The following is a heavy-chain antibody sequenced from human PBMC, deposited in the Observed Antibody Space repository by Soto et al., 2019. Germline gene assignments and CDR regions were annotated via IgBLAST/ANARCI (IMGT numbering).Heavy chain of an antibody. Sequence: SETLSLTCTVSGGSVSSSSYYWGWVRQPPGKGLEWIGSVYYSGSTYYNPSLESRVTISVDKSKNQFSLKLMSVSAADTAVYYCARVTSWALGQYYFDYWGQGTLVTVSS. D-gene: IGHD1-26*01. CDR2: VYYSGST. CDR3: ARVTSWALGQYYFDY. J-gene: IGHJ4*02. CDR1: GGSVSSSSYY. V-gene: IGHV4-39*01.